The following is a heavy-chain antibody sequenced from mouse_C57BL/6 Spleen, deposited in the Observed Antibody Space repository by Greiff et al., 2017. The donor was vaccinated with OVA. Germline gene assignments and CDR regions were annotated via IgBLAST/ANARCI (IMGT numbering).Heavy chain of an antibody. V-gene: IGHV1-69*01. CDR1: GYTFTSYW. D-gene: IGHD2-1*01. Sequence: VQLQQPGAELVMPGASVKLSCKASGYTFTSYWMHWVKQRPGPGLEWIGEIDPSDSYTNYNQKFKGKSTLTVDKSSSTAYMQLSSLTSEDSAVYYCAREGGNYGSFFAYWGQGTLVTVSA. CDR2: IDPSDSYT. J-gene: IGHJ3*01. CDR3: AREGGNYGSFFAY.